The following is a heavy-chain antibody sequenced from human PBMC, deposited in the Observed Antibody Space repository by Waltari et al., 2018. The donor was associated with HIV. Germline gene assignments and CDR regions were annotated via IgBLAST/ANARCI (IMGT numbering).Heavy chain of an antibody. V-gene: IGHV3-48*04. CDR2: CSRSSGNI. CDR1: GFTFSRSA. Sequence: EVQLVESGGGLVQPGGCLRLSGAASGFTFSRSAMNWVRQAPGKWLEWVSYCSRSSGNIRYADSVKGRFTSSRDNAKNSLFLQMDSLRAEDTAVYYCARDPSYGSSWYYYVDYWGQGTLVTVSS. D-gene: IGHD6-13*01. J-gene: IGHJ4*02. CDR3: ARDPSYGSSWYYYVDY.